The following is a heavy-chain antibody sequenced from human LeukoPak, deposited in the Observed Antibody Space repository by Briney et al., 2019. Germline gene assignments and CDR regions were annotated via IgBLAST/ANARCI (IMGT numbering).Heavy chain of an antibody. CDR2: ISYDGSNK. Sequence: GGSLRLSCVTSGFSFNTYGMHWVRQGPGKGLEWVAVISYDGSNKWYADSVKGRFTISRDNSKNTLYLQMNSLRPEDTAVYFCAKDLNTYRYDSRDLQHWGQGILVTVSS. CDR1: GFSFNTYG. CDR3: AKDLNTYRYDSRDLQH. V-gene: IGHV3-30*18. D-gene: IGHD3-22*01. J-gene: IGHJ1*01.